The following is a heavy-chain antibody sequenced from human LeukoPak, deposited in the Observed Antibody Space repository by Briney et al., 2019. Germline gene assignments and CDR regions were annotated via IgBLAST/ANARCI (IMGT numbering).Heavy chain of an antibody. Sequence: PETLSLTCTVSGGSISSYYWSWIRQPAGSRLEWIGRVYSSGSTNYNPSLKSRVTMSVDTSKNQFSLKLSSVTAADTALYYCARNGVTAGARNYYYYMDVWGKGTTVTVSS. CDR2: VYSSGST. J-gene: IGHJ6*03. CDR1: GGSISSYY. V-gene: IGHV4-4*07. CDR3: ARNGVTAGARNYYYYMDV. D-gene: IGHD2-21*02.